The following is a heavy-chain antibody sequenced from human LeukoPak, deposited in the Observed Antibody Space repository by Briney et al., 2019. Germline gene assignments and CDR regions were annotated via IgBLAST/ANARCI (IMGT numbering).Heavy chain of an antibody. CDR2: IYYSGST. V-gene: IGHV4-30-4*08. Sequence: SETLSLTCTVSSGSISSGDYYWSWIRQPPGKGLEWIGYIYYSGSTYYNPSLKSRVTISVDTSKNQFSLKLSSVTAADTAVYYCARGQTVYRYYYYMDVWGKGTTVTVSS. D-gene: IGHD4-17*01. J-gene: IGHJ6*03. CDR3: ARGQTVYRYYYYMDV. CDR1: SGSISSGDYY.